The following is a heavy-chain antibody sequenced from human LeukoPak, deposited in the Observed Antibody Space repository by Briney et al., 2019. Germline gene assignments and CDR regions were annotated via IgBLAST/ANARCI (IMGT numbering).Heavy chain of an antibody. CDR2: ISGSGGST. J-gene: IGHJ4*02. CDR3: AKGLSVVGATIGY. V-gene: IGHV3-23*01. D-gene: IGHD1-26*01. Sequence: GGSLRLSCAASGFTFSSYAMSWVRQTPGKGLEWVSAISGSGGSTFYADSMKGRFTISRDNSKNTLYLQMNSLRADDTAVYYCAKGLSVVGATIGYWGQGTLVTVSS. CDR1: GFTFSSYA.